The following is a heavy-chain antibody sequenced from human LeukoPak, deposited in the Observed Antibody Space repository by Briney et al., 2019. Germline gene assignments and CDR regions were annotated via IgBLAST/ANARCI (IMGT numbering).Heavy chain of an antibody. CDR3: AKGGETSTLSPMGWFDL. V-gene: IGHV3-9*01. CDR2: ISWNSGSI. D-gene: IGHD2-2*01. Sequence: PGGSLRLSCAASGFTFDDYAMHWVRQGPGKGLEWVSGISWNSGSIGYADSVKGRFTISRDNAKNSLYLQMNSLRAEDTALYYCAKGGETSTLSPMGWFDLWGQGTLVTVSS. CDR1: GFTFDDYA. J-gene: IGHJ5*02.